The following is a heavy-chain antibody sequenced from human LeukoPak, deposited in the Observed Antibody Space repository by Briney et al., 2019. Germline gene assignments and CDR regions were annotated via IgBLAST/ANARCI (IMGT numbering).Heavy chain of an antibody. D-gene: IGHD2-2*01. J-gene: IGHJ4*02. CDR3: ATVSYGYCSSTSCYPFDY. CDR1: GYTLTELS. CDR2: FDPEDGET. Sequence: ASVKVSCKVSGYTLTELSMHWVRQAPGKGLEWMGGFDPEDGETIYAQKFQGRVTMTEDTSTDTAYMELSSLRSEDTAVYYCATVSYGYCSSTSCYPFDYWGQGTLVTVSS. V-gene: IGHV1-24*01.